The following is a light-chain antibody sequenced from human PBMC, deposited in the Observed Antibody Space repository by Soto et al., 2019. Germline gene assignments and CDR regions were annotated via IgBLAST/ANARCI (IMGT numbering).Light chain of an antibody. V-gene: IGLV1-44*01. Sequence: VLTQPPSASGTPGQRVTISCSGSSSNIGRNTVNWYQQLPGTAPKLLIYSNNQRPSGVPDPFSGSKSGTSASLAISGLQSEDEADYYCAAWDDSLNCWVFGGGTKLTVL. J-gene: IGLJ3*02. CDR1: SSNIGRNT. CDR3: AAWDDSLNCWV. CDR2: SNN.